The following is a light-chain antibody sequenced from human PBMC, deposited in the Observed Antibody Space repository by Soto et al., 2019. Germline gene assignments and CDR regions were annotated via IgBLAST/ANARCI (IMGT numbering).Light chain of an antibody. CDR3: QQYYSTTAT. Sequence: DIVMTQSSDSLAVSLGERATLNCKSSQSVLYNANNKNYLAWYQKKPGQPPKLLIYWASTRESGVPDRFRGSGSGTDFTLTISSLQAEDVAVYYCQQYYSTTATFGPGTKVDIK. V-gene: IGKV4-1*01. CDR1: QSVLYNANNKNY. J-gene: IGKJ3*01. CDR2: WAS.